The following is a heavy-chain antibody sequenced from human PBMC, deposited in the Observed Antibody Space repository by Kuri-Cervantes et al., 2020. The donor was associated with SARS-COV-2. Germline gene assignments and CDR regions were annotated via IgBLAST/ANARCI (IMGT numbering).Heavy chain of an antibody. D-gene: IGHD2-2*01. Sequence: ESLKISCTVSGGSISSYYWSWIRQPPGKGLEWIGSIYHSGSTYYNPSLKSRVTISVDTSKNQFSLKLSSVTAADTAVYYCARRSGYCSSTSCYFFDYWGQGTLVTVSS. CDR2: IYHSGST. CDR1: GGSISSYY. CDR3: ARRSGYCSSTSCYFFDY. J-gene: IGHJ4*02. V-gene: IGHV4-59*08.